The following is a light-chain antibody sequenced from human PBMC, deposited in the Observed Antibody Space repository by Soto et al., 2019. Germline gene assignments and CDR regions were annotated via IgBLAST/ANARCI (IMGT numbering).Light chain of an antibody. CDR2: AAS. J-gene: IGKJ4*01. CDR1: QSVAGD. Sequence: EIVLTQSPVTLSVSPGEGATLSCRASQSVAGDLAWYQQTPGQVPRLLMYAASTRATGIPARISGSGSGTDFTLTISSLQSEDFVVYYCQQYNKWPLTFGGGTKVEIK. V-gene: IGKV3-15*01. CDR3: QQYNKWPLT.